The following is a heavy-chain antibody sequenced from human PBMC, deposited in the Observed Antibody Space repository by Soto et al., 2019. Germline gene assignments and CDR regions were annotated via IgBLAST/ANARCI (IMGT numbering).Heavy chain of an antibody. J-gene: IGHJ4*02. CDR1: GYSVSSGCF. CDR3: ARESYSGYHSYDS. V-gene: IGHV4-38-2*02. Sequence: XESLSLTCAVSGYSVSSGCFWGWIRQPPGKGLEWIANMYHDGNTHYNPSLKSRVTMSVDTSKNQFSLKLNSVTAADTAVYYCARESYSGYHSYDSWGQGILVTVS. CDR2: MYHDGNT. D-gene: IGHD5-12*01.